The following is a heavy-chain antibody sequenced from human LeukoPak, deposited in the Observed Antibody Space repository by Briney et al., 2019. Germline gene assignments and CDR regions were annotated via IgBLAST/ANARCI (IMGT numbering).Heavy chain of an antibody. D-gene: IGHD2/OR15-2a*01. J-gene: IGHJ6*02. V-gene: IGHV1-18*01. CDR1: GYTFTSYG. CDR2: ISAYNGNT. CDR3: ASALSLYLYGMDV. Sequence: ASVKVSCKASGYTFTSYGISWVRQAPGQGLAWMGWISAYNGNTNYAQKLQGRVTMTTDTSTSTAYMELRSLRSDDTAVYYCASALSLYLYGMDVWGQGTTVTVSS.